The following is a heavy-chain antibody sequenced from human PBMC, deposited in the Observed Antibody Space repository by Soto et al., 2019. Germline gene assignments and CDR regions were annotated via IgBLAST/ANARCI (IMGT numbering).Heavy chain of an antibody. D-gene: IGHD6-19*01. CDR3: ATPKGSYSSGYDY. CDR2: INAGNGNT. V-gene: IGHV1-3*01. CDR1: GYTFTSYA. Sequence: GASVKVSCKASGYTFTSYAMHWVRQAPGQRLEWMGWINAGNGNTKYSQKFQGRVTITRDTSASTAYMEPSSLRSEDTAVYYCATPKGSYSSGYDYWGQGTLVTVSS. J-gene: IGHJ4*02.